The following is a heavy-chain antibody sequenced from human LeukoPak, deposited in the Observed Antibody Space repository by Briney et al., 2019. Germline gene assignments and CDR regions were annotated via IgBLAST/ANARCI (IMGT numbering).Heavy chain of an antibody. CDR3: AKDLERGVSGEDY. CDR1: GFTFINYA. D-gene: IGHD3-10*01. CDR2: ISGSGGNT. J-gene: IGHJ4*02. V-gene: IGHV3-23*01. Sequence: GGSLRLSWAASGFTFINYAMSWVRQAPGKGLEWVGAISGSGGNTYYADSVKGRFTISRDTSKNTMYLQMNSLRAEDTAVYYCAKDLERGVSGEDYWGQGTLVTVSS.